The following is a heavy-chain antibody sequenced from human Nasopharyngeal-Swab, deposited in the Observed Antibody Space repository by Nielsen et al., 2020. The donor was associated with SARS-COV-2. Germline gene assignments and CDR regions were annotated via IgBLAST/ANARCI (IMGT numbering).Heavy chain of an antibody. CDR3: ARVYYYDSSGYYDY. Sequence: GESLKISCAASGFTFSSYAMSWVRQAPGKGLEWGSVISGSGGSTYYADSVKGRFTISRDNSKNTLYLQMNSLRAEDTAVYYCARVYYYDSSGYYDYWGQGTLVTVSS. CDR1: GFTFSSYA. J-gene: IGHJ4*02. D-gene: IGHD3-22*01. V-gene: IGHV3-23*01. CDR2: ISGSGGST.